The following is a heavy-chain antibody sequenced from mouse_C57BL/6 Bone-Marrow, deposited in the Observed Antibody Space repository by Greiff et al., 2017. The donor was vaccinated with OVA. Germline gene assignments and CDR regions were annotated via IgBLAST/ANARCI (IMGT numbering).Heavy chain of an antibody. J-gene: IGHJ4*01. D-gene: IGHD2-1*01. CDR2: FTMYSDAN. Sequence: LQQSGAELVRPGSSVKLSCKDSYFAFMASALHWVKQRPGHGLEWIGSFTMYSDANEYSEHFKGKDPLTANTSSSTAYMELSSLTSEDSAGYYCARHGNYAMDYWGQGTSVTVSS. CDR1: YFAFMASA. V-gene: IGHV1-49*01. CDR3: ARHGNYAMDY.